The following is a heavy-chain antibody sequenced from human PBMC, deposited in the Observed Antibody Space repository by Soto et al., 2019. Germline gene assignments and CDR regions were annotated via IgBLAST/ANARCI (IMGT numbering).Heavy chain of an antibody. V-gene: IGHV4-59*01. CDR3: ASTNVDTAMENYYYYGMDV. J-gene: IGHJ6*02. Sequence: SETLSLTCTVSGGSISSYYWSWIRQPPGKGLEWIGYIYYSGSTNYNPSLKSRVTISVDTSKNQFSLKLSSVTAADTAVYYCASTNVDTAMENYYYYGMDVWGQGTTVTVSS. CDR2: IYYSGST. CDR1: GGSISSYY. D-gene: IGHD5-18*01.